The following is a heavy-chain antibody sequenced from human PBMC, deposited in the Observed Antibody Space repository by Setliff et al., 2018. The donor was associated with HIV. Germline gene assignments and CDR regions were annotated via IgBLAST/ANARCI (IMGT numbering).Heavy chain of an antibody. Sequence: PSETLSLTCTVSGGSISSGYYYWSWIRQHPGKGLEWIGYIYYSGNPLYNPSLRSRVTISLDTSKNQFSLKLSSVTAADTAVYYCARGFDYAQRPPLYYFDYWGQGTQVTVSS. CDR1: GGSISSGYYY. J-gene: IGHJ4*02. V-gene: IGHV4-31*03. CDR3: ARGFDYAQRPPLYYFDY. CDR2: IYYSGNP. D-gene: IGHD2-2*01.